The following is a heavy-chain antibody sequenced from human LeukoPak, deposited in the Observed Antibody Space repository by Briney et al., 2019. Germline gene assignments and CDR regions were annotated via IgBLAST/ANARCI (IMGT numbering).Heavy chain of an antibody. J-gene: IGHJ5*02. CDR1: GGTFSSYA. D-gene: IGHD3-10*01. CDR3: AGVLQRGVIAYNWFDP. CDR2: IIPTFGTA. V-gene: IGHV1-69*06. Sequence: GASVKVSCKASGGTFSSYAISWVRQAPGQGLEWMGGIIPTFGTANYAQKFQGRVTITADKSTSTAYMELSSLRSEDTAVYYCAGVLQRGVIAYNWFDPWGQGTLVTVSS.